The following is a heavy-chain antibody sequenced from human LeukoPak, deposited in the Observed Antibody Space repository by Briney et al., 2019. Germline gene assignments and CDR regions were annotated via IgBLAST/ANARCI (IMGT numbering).Heavy chain of an antibody. D-gene: IGHD6-13*01. CDR2: ISSSGSTI. Sequence: GGSLRLSCAASGFTFSDYYMSWIRQAPGKGLEWISYISSSGSTILCADSVKRRFTISRDNAKNSLFLQMNSLRAEDTAMYYCARHRGGYTSCCDFWGQGTLVTVSS. J-gene: IGHJ4*02. CDR1: GFTFSDYY. V-gene: IGHV3-11*04. CDR3: ARHRGGYTSCCDF.